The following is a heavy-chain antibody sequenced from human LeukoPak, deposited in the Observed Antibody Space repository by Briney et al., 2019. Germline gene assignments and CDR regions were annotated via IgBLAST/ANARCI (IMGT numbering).Heavy chain of an antibody. CDR2: ISSSGGDT. J-gene: IGHJ4*02. Sequence: GGSLRLSCAASGFTFSSYAMSWVRQAPGKGLEWVSSISSSGGDTYYADSVKGRFTISRDNFRNTMSLQMNSLRAEDTAVYYCGCGLGPSSIVYDYWGPGTLVTVSS. CDR3: GCGLGPSSIVYDY. V-gene: IGHV3-23*01. CDR1: GFTFSSYA. D-gene: IGHD2/OR15-2a*01.